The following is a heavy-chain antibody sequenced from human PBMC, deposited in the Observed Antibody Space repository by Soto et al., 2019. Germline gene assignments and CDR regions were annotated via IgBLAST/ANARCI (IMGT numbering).Heavy chain of an antibody. Sequence: GGSLRLSCAASGFTFSSYAMSWVRQAPGKGLEWVSAISDSGGSAFYADSVKGRFTISRDNSKNRLYLQMNSLRAEDTAVYYCAKEKRSPDYYYYGMDVWGQGTTVTVSS. J-gene: IGHJ6*02. CDR2: ISDSGGSA. CDR3: AKEKRSPDYYYYGMDV. V-gene: IGHV3-23*01. D-gene: IGHD3-10*01. CDR1: GFTFSSYA.